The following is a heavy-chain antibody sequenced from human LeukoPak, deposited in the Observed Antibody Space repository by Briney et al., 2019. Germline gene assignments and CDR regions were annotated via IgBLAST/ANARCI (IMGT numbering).Heavy chain of an antibody. D-gene: IGHD2-15*01. CDR3: VKDTSYCSGGSCYSTYSFDY. V-gene: IGHV3-64D*09. CDR2: ISSTGGST. J-gene: IGHJ4*02. CDR1: GFTFNNYA. Sequence: GGSLRLSCSASGFTFNNYAMHWVRQAPGKGPEHVSAISSTGGSTYYADSVKGRFTISRDNSKNTLYLQMSSLRPEETAVYYCVKDTSYCSGGSCYSTYSFDYWGQGTLVTVSS.